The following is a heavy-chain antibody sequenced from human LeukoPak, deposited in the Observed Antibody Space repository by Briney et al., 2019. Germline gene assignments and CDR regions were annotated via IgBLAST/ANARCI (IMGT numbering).Heavy chain of an antibody. V-gene: IGHV3-64*01. J-gene: IGHJ4*02. CDR3: AKDPRGGAFVPFDY. Sequence: GGSLRLSCAASGFTFSSYAMHWVRQAPGKGLEYVSAISSNGGSTYYANSVKGRFTISRGNSKNTLYLQMNSLRAEDTAVYYCAKDPRGGAFVPFDYWGQGTLVTVSS. CDR2: ISSNGGST. D-gene: IGHD2-21*01. CDR1: GFTFSSYA.